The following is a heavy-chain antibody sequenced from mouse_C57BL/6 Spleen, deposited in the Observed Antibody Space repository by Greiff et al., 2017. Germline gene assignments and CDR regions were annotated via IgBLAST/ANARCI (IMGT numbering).Heavy chain of an antibody. CDR2: IYPGSGST. D-gene: IGHD1-1*01. Sequence: VQLQQPGAELVKPGASVKMSCKASGYTFTSYWITWVKQRPGQGLEWIGDIYPGSGSTNYNEKFKSKATLTVDTSSSTAYMQLSSLTSEDSAVYYCARITTDVPSFDYWGQGTTLTVSS. J-gene: IGHJ2*01. CDR3: ARITTDVPSFDY. V-gene: IGHV1-55*01. CDR1: GYTFTSYW.